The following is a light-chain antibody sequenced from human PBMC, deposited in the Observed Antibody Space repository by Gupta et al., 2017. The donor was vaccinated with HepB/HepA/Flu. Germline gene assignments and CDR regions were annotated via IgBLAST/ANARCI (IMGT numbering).Light chain of an antibody. Sequence: SALTQPACVSGSPGESIAISCTGTSSDIGTYNLVSWYQQHPGNAPKLVLYKVNERPSGVSNRFSGSKSGNTASLTISVRQAECESDYYCCSVACSNSVVFGGGTKLTVL. V-gene: IGLV2-23*02. CDR3: CSVACSNSVV. CDR2: KVN. J-gene: IGLJ2*01. CDR1: SSDIGTYNL.